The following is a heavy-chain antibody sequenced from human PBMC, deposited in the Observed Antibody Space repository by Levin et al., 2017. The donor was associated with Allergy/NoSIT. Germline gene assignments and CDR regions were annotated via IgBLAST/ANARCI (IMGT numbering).Heavy chain of an antibody. CDR3: ALVLLAKRSGGAGGRENWFDR. CDR1: GFSLSTSGVG. CDR2: IYWDDDK. D-gene: IGHD2/OR15-2a*01. V-gene: IGHV2-5*02. J-gene: IGHJ5*02. Sequence: SGPTLVKPTQTLTLTCTFSGFSLSTSGVGVGWIRQPPGKALEWLALIYWDDDKRYSPSLKSRLTITKDTSKNQVVLTMTNLDPVDTATYYFALVLLAKRSGGAGGRENWFDRWGQGTLVTVSS.